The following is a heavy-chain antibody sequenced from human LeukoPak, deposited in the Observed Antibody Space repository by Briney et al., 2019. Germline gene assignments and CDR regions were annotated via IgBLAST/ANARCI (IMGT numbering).Heavy chain of an antibody. Sequence: KSSQTLSLTCTVSGGSISSGGYYWSWIRQHPGKGLEWIGYIYYSGSTYYNPSLKSRVTISVDTSKNQFSLKLSSVTAADTAVYYCARDRGATMIVEPWFDPWGQGTLVTVSS. CDR2: IYYSGST. J-gene: IGHJ5*02. CDR1: GGSISSGGYY. D-gene: IGHD3-22*01. CDR3: ARDRGATMIVEPWFDP. V-gene: IGHV4-31*03.